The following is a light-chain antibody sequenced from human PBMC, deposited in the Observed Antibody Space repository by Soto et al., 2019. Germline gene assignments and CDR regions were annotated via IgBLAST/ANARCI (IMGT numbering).Light chain of an antibody. V-gene: IGKV3-11*01. CDR2: DAS. Sequence: EIVFTQSPGTLSLSPGERATLSCRASQSVSSYLAWYQRKPGQAPRLLIYDASTRATGISARFSGSGSGTDFTLTISSLEPEDFAVYYCQQRSNWPVTFGQGTKV. CDR3: QQRSNWPVT. CDR1: QSVSSY. J-gene: IGKJ1*01.